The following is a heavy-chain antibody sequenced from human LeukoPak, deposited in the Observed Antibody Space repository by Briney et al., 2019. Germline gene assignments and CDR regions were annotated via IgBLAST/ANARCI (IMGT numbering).Heavy chain of an antibody. CDR2: IIPIFGTA. Sequence: SVKVSCKASGGTFSSYAISWVRQAPGQGLEWMGGIIPIFGTANYAQKFQGRVTITADKSTSTAYMELSSLRSEDTAAYYCAREKKEYSGGDCKGAWFDPWGQGTLVTVSS. CDR3: AREKKEYSGGDCKGAWFDP. J-gene: IGHJ5*02. CDR1: GGTFSSYA. D-gene: IGHD2-21*02. V-gene: IGHV1-69*06.